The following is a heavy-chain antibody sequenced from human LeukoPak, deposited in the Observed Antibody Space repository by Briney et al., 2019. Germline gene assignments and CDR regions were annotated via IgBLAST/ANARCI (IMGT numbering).Heavy chain of an antibody. V-gene: IGHV3-30*03. CDR2: ISFDESNK. Sequence: GGSLRLSCAASGFTFNSYGMHWVRQAPGKGLEWVAVISFDESNKFYADSVKGRFTISRDNAKNSLYLQMNSLRADDTAVYYCGREPGLAVADYWGQGTLVTVSS. J-gene: IGHJ4*02. CDR1: GFTFNSYG. CDR3: GREPGLAVADY. D-gene: IGHD6-19*01.